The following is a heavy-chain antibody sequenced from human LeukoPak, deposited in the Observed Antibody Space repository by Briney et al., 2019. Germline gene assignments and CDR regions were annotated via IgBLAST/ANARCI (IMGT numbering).Heavy chain of an antibody. CDR2: INHSGST. V-gene: IGHV4-34*01. CDR1: GGSFSGYY. Sequence: SETLSLTCAVYGGSFSGYYWSWIRQPPGKGLEWIGEINHSGSTNYNPSLKSRVTISVDTSKNQFSLKLSSVAAADTAVYYCARGWRYQLPFWGQGTLVTVSS. J-gene: IGHJ4*02. D-gene: IGHD2-2*01. CDR3: ARGWRYQLPF.